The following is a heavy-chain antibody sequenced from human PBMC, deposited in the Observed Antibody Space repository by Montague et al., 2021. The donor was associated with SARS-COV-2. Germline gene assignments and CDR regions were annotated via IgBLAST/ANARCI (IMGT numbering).Heavy chain of an antibody. CDR1: GFTFSNYE. D-gene: IGHD3-9*01. J-gene: IGHJ4*02. CDR2: ISTSGSLI. CDR3: ARDGDSSYYDSLTGFYQYFEY. V-gene: IGHV3-48*03. Sequence: SLRLSFSASGFTFSNYEMHWVRQAPGKGLEWLSYISTSGSLIYYADSVKGRSTISRDNAKNALYLQLDSLTAADTAVYYCARDGDSSYYDSLTGFYQYFEYWGQGTLVTVSS.